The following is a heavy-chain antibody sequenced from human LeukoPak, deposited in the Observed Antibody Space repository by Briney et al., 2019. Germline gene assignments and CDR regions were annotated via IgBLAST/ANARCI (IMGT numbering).Heavy chain of an antibody. J-gene: IGHJ4*02. CDR2: ISGDGRDT. CDR1: GFTFSDYY. CDR3: ARGARLQPMGEF. Sequence: GGSLRLSCAASGFTFSDYYMSWIRQAPGRGLQWVSSISGDGRDTFYADSVKGRFTVSRDNSKTTTFLQMNSLRVEDTALYYCARGARLQPMGEFWGQGTLVTVSS. D-gene: IGHD4-11*01. V-gene: IGHV3-23*01.